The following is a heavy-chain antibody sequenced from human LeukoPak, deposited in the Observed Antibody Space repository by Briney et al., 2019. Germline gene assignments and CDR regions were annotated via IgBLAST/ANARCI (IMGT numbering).Heavy chain of an antibody. V-gene: IGHV4-34*01. Sequence: SDTLSLTCGASVGSLSGPFTSYFWTWIRQPPGKGLEWIGDINRRGNTNYNPSLKSRVTMSVDTSKNDLSLELTSLTAADTAVYYCARSYYGSGSYYNWFDPWGQGTLVTVSS. CDR1: VGSLSGPFTSYF. CDR2: INRRGNT. D-gene: IGHD3-10*01. J-gene: IGHJ5*02. CDR3: ARSYYGSGSYYNWFDP.